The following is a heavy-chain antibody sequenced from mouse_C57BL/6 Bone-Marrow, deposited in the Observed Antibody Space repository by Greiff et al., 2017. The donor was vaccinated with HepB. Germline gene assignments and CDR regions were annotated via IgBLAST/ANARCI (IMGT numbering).Heavy chain of an antibody. J-gene: IGHJ3*01. CDR1: GYTFTSYG. V-gene: IGHV1-81*01. D-gene: IGHD2-4*01. CDR2: IYTRSGNT. CDR3: ARWRLRRWFAY. Sequence: QVQLQQSGAELARPGASVKLSCKASGYTFTSYGISWVKQRTGKGLEWIGAIYTRSGNTYYNEKLKGKATLTADKSSSTAYMELRSLTSEDSAVYFCARWRLRRWFAYWGQGTLVTVSA.